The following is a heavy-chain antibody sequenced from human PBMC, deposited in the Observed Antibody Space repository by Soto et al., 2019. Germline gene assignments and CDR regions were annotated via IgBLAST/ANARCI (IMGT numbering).Heavy chain of an antibody. CDR2: ISYSGST. CDR1: GDPMTTVGYY. Sequence: QVQLQESGPGLVKPSQTLSLTCTVSGDPMTTVGYYWTWIRQHPGQGLEWIGFISYSGSTYYSSSLKGRVALSADTSKNQFSLKLYSVTAADTAVYYCTRGDYWGQGTLVTVSS. V-gene: IGHV4-31*03. J-gene: IGHJ4*02. CDR3: TRGDY.